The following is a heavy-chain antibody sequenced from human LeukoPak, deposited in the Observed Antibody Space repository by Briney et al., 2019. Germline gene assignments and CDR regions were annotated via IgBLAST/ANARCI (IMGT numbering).Heavy chain of an antibody. CDR3: ARVQSRLSWFDP. CDR2: IYYGGST. J-gene: IGHJ5*02. CDR1: GGSISSSSYY. Sequence: SETLSLTCTVSGGSISSSSYYWGWIRQPPGKGLEWIGTIYYGGSTYYNPSLKSRVTISVDTSENQFSLKLSSVTAADTAVYYCARVQSRLSWFDPWGQGTLVTVSS. V-gene: IGHV4-39*07.